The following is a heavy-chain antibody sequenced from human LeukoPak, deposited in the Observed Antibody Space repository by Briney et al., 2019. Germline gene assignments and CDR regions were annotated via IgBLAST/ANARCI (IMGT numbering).Heavy chain of an antibody. Sequence: SETLSLACTVSGGSISTYFWSWIRQPAGKGLEWIGRFYTSGSTSYNPSLKSRLTMSADTSKNQFSLKLRSVTAADTAVYYCARDRVDSSGYYYYYGIDVWGQGTTVTVSS. CDR1: GGSISTYF. V-gene: IGHV4-4*07. CDR2: FYTSGST. D-gene: IGHD3-22*01. J-gene: IGHJ6*02. CDR3: ARDRVDSSGYYYYYGIDV.